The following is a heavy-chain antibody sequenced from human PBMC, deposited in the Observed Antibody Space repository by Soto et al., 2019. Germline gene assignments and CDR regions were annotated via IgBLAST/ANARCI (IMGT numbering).Heavy chain of an antibody. CDR2: IGTAGDT. V-gene: IGHV3-13*01. J-gene: IGHJ4*02. CDR1: GFTFSSYD. CDR3: ARGADYYDSSGYYRY. Sequence: EVQLVESGGGLVQPGGSLRLSCAASGFTFSSYDMHWVRQATGKGLEWVSAIGTAGDTYYPGSVKGRFTISRENAKNSLYLQMNSLRAEDTAVYYCARGADYYDSSGYYRYWGQGTLVTVSS. D-gene: IGHD3-22*01.